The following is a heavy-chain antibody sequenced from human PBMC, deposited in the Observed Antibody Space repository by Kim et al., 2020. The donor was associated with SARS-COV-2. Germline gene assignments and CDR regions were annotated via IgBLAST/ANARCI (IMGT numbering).Heavy chain of an antibody. Sequence: GGSLRLSCAASGFTFSSYSMNWVRQAPGKGLEWVSYISSSSSTIYYADSVKGRFTISRDNAKNSLYLQMNSLRAEDTAVYYCARRLPLHCSGGSCYSHDAFDIWGQGTMVTVSS. CDR3: ARRLPLHCSGGSCYSHDAFDI. CDR1: GFTFSSYS. CDR2: ISSSSSTI. J-gene: IGHJ3*02. V-gene: IGHV3-48*04. D-gene: IGHD2-15*01.